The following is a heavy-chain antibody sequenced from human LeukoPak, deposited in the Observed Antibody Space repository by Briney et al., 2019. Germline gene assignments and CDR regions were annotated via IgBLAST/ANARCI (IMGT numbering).Heavy chain of an antibody. Sequence: GSLRLSCAASGFTFSSFAVSWVRQAPGKGLEWIGSIYDSESTYYNPSLKSRVTISVDTSKRQFSLKLSSVTATDTAVYYCARHSSMTTVVFDYWGQGTLVTVSS. V-gene: IGHV4-39*01. CDR1: GFTFSSFA. CDR2: IYDSEST. D-gene: IGHD4-23*01. J-gene: IGHJ4*02. CDR3: ARHSSMTTVVFDY.